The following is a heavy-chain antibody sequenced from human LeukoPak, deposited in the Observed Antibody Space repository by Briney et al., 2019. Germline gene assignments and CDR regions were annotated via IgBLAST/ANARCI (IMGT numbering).Heavy chain of an antibody. CDR1: GFTFSSYE. J-gene: IGHJ4*02. V-gene: IGHV3-48*03. CDR2: ISSSGSTI. D-gene: IGHD6-19*01. CDR3: ARFSSGWYFDY. Sequence: SGGSLRLSCAASGFTFSSYEMNWVRQAPGKGLEWVSYISSSGSTIYYADSVKGRFTIARDNAKNSLYLQMNSLSAEDTAVYYCARFSSGWYFDYWGQGTLVTVSS.